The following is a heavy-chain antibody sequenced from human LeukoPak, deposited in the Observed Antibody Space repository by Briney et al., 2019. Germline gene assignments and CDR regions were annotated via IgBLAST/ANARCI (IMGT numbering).Heavy chain of an antibody. Sequence: GGSLRLSCVASGFTFTNTWINWVRQAPGKGLEWVAVISYDGSNKYYADSVKGRFSISRDNSKNTLYLQMNSLRAEDTAVYYCAKDRRIPPADIAAADWGQGTLVTVSS. V-gene: IGHV3-30*18. D-gene: IGHD6-13*01. CDR3: AKDRRIPPADIAAAD. CDR2: ISYDGSNK. CDR1: GFTFTNTW. J-gene: IGHJ4*02.